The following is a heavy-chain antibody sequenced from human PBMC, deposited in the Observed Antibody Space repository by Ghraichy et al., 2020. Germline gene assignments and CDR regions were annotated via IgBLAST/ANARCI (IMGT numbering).Heavy chain of an antibody. CDR3: ARIRPTVTPDTHYYYYGMDV. V-gene: IGHV2-70*11. D-gene: IGHD4-17*01. J-gene: IGHJ6*02. CDR1: GFSLSTSGMC. Sequence: SGPTLVKPTQTLTLTCTFSGFSLSTSGMCVSWIRQPPGKALEWLARIDWDDDKYYSTSLKTRLTISKDTSKNQVVLTMTNMDPVDTATYYCARIRPTVTPDTHYYYYGMDVWGQGTTVTVSS. CDR2: IDWDDDK.